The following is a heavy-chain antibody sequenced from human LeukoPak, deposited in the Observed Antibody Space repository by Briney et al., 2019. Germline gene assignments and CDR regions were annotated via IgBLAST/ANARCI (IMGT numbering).Heavy chain of an antibody. CDR3: ARDPPPSYYDSSGYALIYYYGMDV. CDR2: INTNTGNP. CDR1: GYTFTSYA. D-gene: IGHD3-22*01. J-gene: IGHJ6*02. V-gene: IGHV7-4-1*02. Sequence: ASVKVSCKASGYTFTSYAMNWVRQAPGQGLEWMGWINTNTGNPTYAQGFTGRFVFSLDTSVSTAYLQISSLKAEDTAVYYCARDPPPSYYDSSGYALIYYYGMDVWGQGTTVTVSS.